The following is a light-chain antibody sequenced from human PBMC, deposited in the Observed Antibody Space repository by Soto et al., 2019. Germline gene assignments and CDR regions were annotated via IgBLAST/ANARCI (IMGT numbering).Light chain of an antibody. Sequence: EIGMTQSSATLSVSPGERVILSCRASQSINSDLAWYQQKPGQTPRFLIYGASTRATGIPARFSGSGSGTQFTLTISSLQSEDSALYYCQQYNDWPWTFGQGTKADI. CDR3: QQYNDWPWT. V-gene: IGKV3-15*01. CDR1: QSINSD. J-gene: IGKJ1*01. CDR2: GAS.